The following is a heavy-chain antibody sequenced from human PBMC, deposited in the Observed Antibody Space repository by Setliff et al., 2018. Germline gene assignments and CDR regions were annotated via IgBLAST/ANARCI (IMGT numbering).Heavy chain of an antibody. V-gene: IGHV4-61*09. D-gene: IGHD2-15*01. CDR1: GGSISSGSYY. Sequence: SETLSLTCTVSGGSISSGSYYWSWIRQPAGKGLEWIGHIYTSGSTNYNPSLKSRVTISVDTSKNQFSLKLSSVTAADTAVYYCAREGYFPRGGNDLYYFDYWGQGTLVAVSS. CDR2: IYTSGST. CDR3: AREGYFPRGGNDLYYFDY. J-gene: IGHJ4*02.